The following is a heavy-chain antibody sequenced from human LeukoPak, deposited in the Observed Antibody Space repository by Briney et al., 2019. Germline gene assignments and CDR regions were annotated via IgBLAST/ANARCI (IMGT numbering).Heavy chain of an antibody. CDR2: IYYSGST. CDR3: ARHGRTVRVNWYFDL. CDR1: GGSISSSSYY. D-gene: IGHD3-10*01. J-gene: IGHJ2*01. Sequence: SETLSLTCTVSGGSISSSSYYWGWIRQPPGKGLGWIGSIYYSGSTYYNPSLKSRVTISVDTSKNQFSLKLSSVTAADTAVYYCARHGRTVRVNWYFDLWGRGTLVTVSS. V-gene: IGHV4-39*01.